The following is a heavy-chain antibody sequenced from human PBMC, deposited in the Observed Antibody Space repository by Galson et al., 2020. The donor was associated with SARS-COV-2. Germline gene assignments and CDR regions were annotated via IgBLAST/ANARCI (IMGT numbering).Heavy chain of an antibody. CDR2: VIPIFCTA. J-gene: IGHJ4*02. V-gene: IGHV1-69*13. D-gene: IGHD4-17*01. CDR3: AREGSDYE. Sequence: SVQVSCKASRCTFSSYAISWVRQAPGQGPEWMGWVIPIFCTAYYAQKFQGRVTITADESTSTAHMELSSLRSEDTAVYYCAREGSDYEWGQGTLVTVSS. CDR1: RCTFSSYA.